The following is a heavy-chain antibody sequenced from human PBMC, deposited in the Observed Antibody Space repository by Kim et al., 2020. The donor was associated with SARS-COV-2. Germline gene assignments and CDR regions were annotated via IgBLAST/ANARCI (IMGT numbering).Heavy chain of an antibody. V-gene: IGHV1-69*01. CDR3: ARFGPAVAATVWFDP. D-gene: IGHD6-19*01. J-gene: IGHJ5*02. Sequence: QKCQGRVTITADESTSTAYMGLSSLRSEDTAVYYCARFGPAVAATVWFDPWGQGTLVTVSS.